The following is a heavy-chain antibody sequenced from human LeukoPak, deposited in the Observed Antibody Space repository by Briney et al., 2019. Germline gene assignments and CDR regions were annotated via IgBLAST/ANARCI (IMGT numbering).Heavy chain of an antibody. J-gene: IGHJ4*02. CDR3: AKVLASSGPYYFDY. V-gene: IGHV3-23*01. Sequence: GGSLRLSWPAPGFPFSDYDWTWVRQPPGRGLEWISGIFGNGGATYYADPVKGRCTISRDNSKNALYLHMNSLRAEDTAVYYCAKVLASSGPYYFDYWGQGTLVTVSS. CDR1: GFPFSDYD. CDR2: IFGNGGAT. D-gene: IGHD6-13*01.